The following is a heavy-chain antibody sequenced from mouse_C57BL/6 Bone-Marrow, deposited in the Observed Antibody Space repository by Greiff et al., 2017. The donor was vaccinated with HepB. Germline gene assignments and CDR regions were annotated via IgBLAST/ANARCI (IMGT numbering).Heavy chain of an antibody. J-gene: IGHJ2*01. V-gene: IGHV1-53*01. CDR3: ARWWYYGSSFYFDY. Sequence: QVQLQQSGTELVKPGASVKLSCKASGYTFTSYWMHWVQQRPGQGLEWIGNINPSNGGTNYNEKFKSKATLTVDKSSSTAYMQLSSLTSEDSAVYYCARWWYYGSSFYFDYWGQGTTLTVSS. CDR2: INPSNGGT. D-gene: IGHD1-1*01. CDR1: GYTFTSYW.